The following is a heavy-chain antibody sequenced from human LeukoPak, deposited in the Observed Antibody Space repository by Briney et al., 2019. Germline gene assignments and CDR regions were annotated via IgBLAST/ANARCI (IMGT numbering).Heavy chain of an antibody. J-gene: IGHJ3*02. Sequence: PGGSLRLSCAASGFTFSSYAMHWVRQAPGKGLEWVAVISYDGSNKYYADPVKGRFTISRDNSKNTLYLQMNSLRAEDTALYYCARRRIPGRESDAFDIWGQGTMVTVSS. D-gene: IGHD1-26*01. CDR1: GFTFSSYA. CDR2: ISYDGSNK. V-gene: IGHV3-30*04. CDR3: ARRRIPGRESDAFDI.